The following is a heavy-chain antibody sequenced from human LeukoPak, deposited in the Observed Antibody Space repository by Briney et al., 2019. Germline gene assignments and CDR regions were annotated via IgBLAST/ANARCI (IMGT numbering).Heavy chain of an antibody. D-gene: IGHD3-22*01. Sequence: ASVKVSCKASGYTFTSYYMHWVRQAPGQGLEWMGIINPSGGSTSYAQKFQGRLTMTRDMSTSTVYMELSSLRSEDTAVYYCAREQTYYYDSRSYGYYYFDYWGQGTLVTVSS. J-gene: IGHJ4*02. V-gene: IGHV1-46*01. CDR1: GYTFTSYY. CDR3: AREQTYYYDSRSYGYYYFDY. CDR2: INPSGGST.